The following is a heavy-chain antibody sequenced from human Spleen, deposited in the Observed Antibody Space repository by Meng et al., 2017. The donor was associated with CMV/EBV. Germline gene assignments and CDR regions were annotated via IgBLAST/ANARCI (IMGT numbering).Heavy chain of an antibody. J-gene: IGHJ6*02. V-gene: IGHV1-69*06. CDR3: ARLPSTMNEYYFYGKDV. CDR2: IVPPFGPT. D-gene: IGHD2/OR15-2a*01. Sequence: SVKVSCKASGDSLQTYALSWVRQAPGQGLEWMGAIVPPFGPTTYAQNFQGRLTITADKSTHTVYMELTNLRSEDTAIYFCARLPSTMNEYYFYGKDVWGQGTTVTSP. CDR1: GDSLQTYA.